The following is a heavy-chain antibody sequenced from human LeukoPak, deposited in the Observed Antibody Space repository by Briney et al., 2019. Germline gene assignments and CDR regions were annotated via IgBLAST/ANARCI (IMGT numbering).Heavy chain of an antibody. D-gene: IGHD6-13*01. CDR2: ISYDGSNK. V-gene: IGHV3-30*03. CDR3: ARDDAAALDY. Sequence: GGSLRLSCAASGFTFSSYGMHWVRQAPGKGLEWVAVISYDGSNKYYADSVKGRFTISRDNSKNTLYLQMNSLRAEDTAVYYCARDDAAALDYWGQGTLVTVSS. J-gene: IGHJ4*02. CDR1: GFTFSSYG.